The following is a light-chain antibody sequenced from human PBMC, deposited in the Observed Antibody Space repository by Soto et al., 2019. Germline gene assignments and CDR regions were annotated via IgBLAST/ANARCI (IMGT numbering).Light chain of an antibody. CDR2: DAS. V-gene: IGKV3-11*01. CDR3: QQRNDWPRIT. CDR1: QTIKTY. J-gene: IGKJ5*01. Sequence: EIVLTQSPATLSLSPGERATLSCRASQTIKTYLAWYQQKPGQAPRLLISDASNRATGGPARFSGSGSGTDFTLTINNLEPEDFAVYFCQQRNDWPRITFGQGTRLEIK.